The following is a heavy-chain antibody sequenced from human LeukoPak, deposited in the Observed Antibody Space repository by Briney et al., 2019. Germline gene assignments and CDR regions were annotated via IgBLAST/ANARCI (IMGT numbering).Heavy chain of an antibody. D-gene: IGHD1-7*01. CDR2: VGGGNDI. J-gene: IGHJ4*02. CDR1: GCPFNIYG. CDR3: AKDATPGNSIWDHFDS. Sequence: GGSLRLSCAASGCPFNIYGMSWVRQAPGKGLEWVSSVGGGNDIHYADSVKGRVTGSRDDAKSTVYLQMNSLIVEDTAIYFCAKDATPGNSIWDHFDSWGQGTLVTVSS. V-gene: IGHV3-23*01.